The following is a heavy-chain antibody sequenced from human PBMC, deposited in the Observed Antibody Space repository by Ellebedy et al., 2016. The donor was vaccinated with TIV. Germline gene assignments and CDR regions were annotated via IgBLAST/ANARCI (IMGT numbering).Heavy chain of an antibody. CDR1: GYSFTSYG. Sequence: AASVKVSCKASGYSFTSYGISWVRQAPGQGLEWMGWINAYNGNTNIAQKFQGRVTMTTDTSTSTAYMEVRRLRSDDTAVYYCAREKGAGPVVFQYWGQGTLVTVSS. CDR3: AREKGAGPVVFQY. CDR2: INAYNGNT. V-gene: IGHV1-18*04. J-gene: IGHJ1*01. D-gene: IGHD6-19*01.